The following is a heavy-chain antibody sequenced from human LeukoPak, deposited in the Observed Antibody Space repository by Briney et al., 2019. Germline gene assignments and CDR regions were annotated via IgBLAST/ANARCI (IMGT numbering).Heavy chain of an antibody. CDR2: IYHSGST. V-gene: IGHV4-30-2*01. J-gene: IGHJ3*02. Sequence: SQTLSLTCAVSGGSISSGGYSWSWIRQPPGKGLEWIGYIYHSGSTYYNPSLKSRVTTSVDRSKNQFSLKLSSVTAADTAVYYCARAQWLVLDAFNIWGQGTMVTVSS. CDR1: GGSISSGGYS. D-gene: IGHD6-19*01. CDR3: ARAQWLVLDAFNI.